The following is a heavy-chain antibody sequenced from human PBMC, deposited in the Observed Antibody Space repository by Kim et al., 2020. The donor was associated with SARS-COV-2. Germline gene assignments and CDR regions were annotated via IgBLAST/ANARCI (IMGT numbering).Heavy chain of an antibody. CDR2: IRGNGAGT. CDR1: GFTFSTYA. Sequence: GGSLRLSCAASGFTFSTYAMNWVRQAPGKGLEWVSSIRGNGAGTNYADSVKGRFTISRDNSKNTLYLQMNSLRAEDTAIYYCAKDRGDFSVSRLDPWGQGTLVTVSS. D-gene: IGHD3-10*01. V-gene: IGHV3-23*01. J-gene: IGHJ5*02. CDR3: AKDRGDFSVSRLDP.